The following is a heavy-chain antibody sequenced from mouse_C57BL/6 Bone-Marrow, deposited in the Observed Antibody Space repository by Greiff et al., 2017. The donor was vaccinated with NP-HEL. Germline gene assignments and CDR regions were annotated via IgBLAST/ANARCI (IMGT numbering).Heavy chain of an antibody. CDR1: GFSLTSYG. CDR3: ARHSTVVATGEYYFDY. Sequence: VQRVESGPGLVAPSQSLSITCTVSGFSLTSYGVHWVRQPPGKGLEWLVVIWSDGSTTYNSALKSRLSISKDNSKSQVFLKMNSLLTDDTAMYYCARHSTVVATGEYYFDYWGQGTTLTVSS. V-gene: IGHV2-6-1*01. CDR2: IWSDGST. J-gene: IGHJ2*01. D-gene: IGHD1-1*01.